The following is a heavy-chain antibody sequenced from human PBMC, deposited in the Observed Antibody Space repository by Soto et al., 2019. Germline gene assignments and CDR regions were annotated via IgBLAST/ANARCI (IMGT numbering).Heavy chain of an antibody. CDR3: ARGFTTKVIDY. J-gene: IGHJ4*02. CDR1: GGSISDYY. V-gene: IGHV4-59*01. CDR2: IYYSGST. D-gene: IGHD5-18*01. Sequence: QVQLKESGPGLVKPSETLSLTCTVSGGSISDYYWSWIRQPPGKRLEWIGYIYYSGSTNYNPSLKSRVTISVDTSKNQFSLKLSSVTAADTAVYYCARGFTTKVIDYWGQGTLVTVSS.